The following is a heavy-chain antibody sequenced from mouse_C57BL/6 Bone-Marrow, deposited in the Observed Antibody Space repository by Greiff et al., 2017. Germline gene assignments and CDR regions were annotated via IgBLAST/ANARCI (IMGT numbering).Heavy chain of an antibody. CDR1: GYTFTDYY. CDR3: ARRYGSRRDYAMDY. V-gene: IGHV1-76*01. CDR2: IYPGSGNT. D-gene: IGHD1-1*01. Sequence: VQLQQSGAELVRPGASVKLSCKASGYTFTDYYINWVKQRPGQGLEWIARIYPGSGNTYYNEKFKGKATLTAEKSSSTAYMQLSSLTSEDSAVYFCARRYGSRRDYAMDYWGQGTSVTVSS. J-gene: IGHJ4*01.